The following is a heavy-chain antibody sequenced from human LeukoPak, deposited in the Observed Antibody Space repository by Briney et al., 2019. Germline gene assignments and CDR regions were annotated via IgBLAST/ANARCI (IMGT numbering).Heavy chain of an antibody. D-gene: IGHD3-22*01. CDR1: GGSISSGSYC. CDR2: IYTSGST. Sequence: SETLSLTCTVSGGSISSGSYCWSWIRQPAGKGLEWIGRIYTSGSTNYNPSLKSRVTISVDTSKNQFSLKLSSVTAADTAVYYCARESGYYYDSSGYYSFDYWGQGTLVTVSS. J-gene: IGHJ4*02. CDR3: ARESGYYYDSSGYYSFDY. V-gene: IGHV4-61*02.